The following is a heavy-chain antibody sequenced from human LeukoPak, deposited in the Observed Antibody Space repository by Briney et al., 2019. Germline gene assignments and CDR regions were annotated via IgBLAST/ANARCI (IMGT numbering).Heavy chain of an antibody. CDR1: GGTFSIYA. CDR3: ARDSYYDSSGYGY. V-gene: IGHV1-69*13. Sequence: WASVKVSCKASGGTFSIYAISWVRQAPGQGLEWMGGIIPIFGTANYAQKFQGRVTITADESTSTAYMELSSLRSEDTAVYYCARDSYYDSSGYGYWGQGTLVTVSS. CDR2: IIPIFGTA. D-gene: IGHD3-22*01. J-gene: IGHJ4*02.